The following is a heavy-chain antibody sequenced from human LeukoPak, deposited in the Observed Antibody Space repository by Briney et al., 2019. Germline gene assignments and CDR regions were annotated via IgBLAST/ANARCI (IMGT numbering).Heavy chain of an antibody. D-gene: IGHD3-9*01. J-gene: IGHJ4*02. CDR1: GGSISSYY. CDR3: ARHEGDILTVRPYYFDY. CDR2: IYYSGST. Sequence: SGTLSLTCTVSGGSISSYYWSWIRQPPGKGLEWIGYIYYSGSTNYNPSLKSRVTISVDTSKNQFSLKLSSVTAADTAVYYCARHEGDILTVRPYYFDYWGQGTLVTVSS. V-gene: IGHV4-59*08.